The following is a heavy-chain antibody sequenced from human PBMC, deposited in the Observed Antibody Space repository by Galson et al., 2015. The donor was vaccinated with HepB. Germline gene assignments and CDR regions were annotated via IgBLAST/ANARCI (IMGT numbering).Heavy chain of an antibody. Sequence: SVKVSCKASGGTFSSYAISWVRQAPGQGLEWMGGIIPIFGIANYAQKFQGRVTITADNSTSTAYMELSSLRSEDTAVYYCAGQRREYCSCTDCYMREMGYWGQGTLVTVSS. CDR2: IIPIFGIA. CDR3: AGQRREYCSCTDCYMREMGY. J-gene: IGHJ4*02. D-gene: IGHD2-2*02. CDR1: GGTFSSYA. V-gene: IGHV1-69*10.